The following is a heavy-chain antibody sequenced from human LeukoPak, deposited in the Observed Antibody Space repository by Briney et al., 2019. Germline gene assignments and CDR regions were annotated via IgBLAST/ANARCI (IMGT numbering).Heavy chain of an antibody. V-gene: IGHV3-23*01. CDR3: AVKPPLAYCSSTSCSADVWGQGTTVTV. D-gene: IGHD2-2*01. Sequence: PGGSLRLSCAASGFTFSSYGMHWVRQAPGKGLEWVSAISGSGGSTYYADSVKGRFTISRDNSKNTLYLQMNSLRAEDTAVYYCAVKPPLAYCSSTSCSADVWGQGTTVTVWGQGTTVTVSS. CDR1: GFTFSSYG. J-gene: IGHJ6*02. CDR2: ISGSGGST.